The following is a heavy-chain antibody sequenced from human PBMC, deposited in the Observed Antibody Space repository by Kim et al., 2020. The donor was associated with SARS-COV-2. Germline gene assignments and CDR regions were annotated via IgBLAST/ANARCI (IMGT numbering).Heavy chain of an antibody. J-gene: IGHJ6*03. V-gene: IGHV4-4*07. CDR1: GDSITTSS. Sequence: SETLSLTCTVSGDSITTSSWGWLRQPAGKGLEWIGRVYRSGSTKYDPYNPSLKSRVILSLDTSRNQIFLKLKSVTAADTAVYYCARVAGLEVHFYYYYM. CDR3: ARVAGLEVHFYYYYM. CDR2: VYRSGST. D-gene: IGHD1-1*01.